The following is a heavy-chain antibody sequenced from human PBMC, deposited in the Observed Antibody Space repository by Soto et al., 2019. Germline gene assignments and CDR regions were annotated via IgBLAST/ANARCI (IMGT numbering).Heavy chain of an antibody. D-gene: IGHD2-2*01. V-gene: IGHV3-33*01. CDR2: IWSDGSTE. J-gene: IGHJ5*02. CDR3: ARGRIPSAIFDWFDP. CDR1: GFTFDRYG. Sequence: GESLKISCAASGFTFDRYGMHWVRQAPGKGLEWVAVIWSDGSTEYYADSVKGRFTIPRDNSKNTMYLQMNSLRGEDTGVYYCARGRIPSAIFDWFDPWGQGTLVTVSS.